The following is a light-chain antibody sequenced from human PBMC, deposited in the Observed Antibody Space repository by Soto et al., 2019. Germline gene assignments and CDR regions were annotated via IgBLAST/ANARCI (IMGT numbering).Light chain of an antibody. V-gene: IGLV1-44*01. CDR2: SND. CDR1: TSNIGSKT. Sequence: QSVLTQSPSASGTPGQRVTMSCSGSTSNIGSKTVNWYRQLPGTAPKLLIYSNDQRPSGVPDRFSGSKSGTSASLAISGIHSEDEADYYCAAWDASLNGYVFGTGTKVTVL. CDR3: AAWDASLNGYV. J-gene: IGLJ1*01.